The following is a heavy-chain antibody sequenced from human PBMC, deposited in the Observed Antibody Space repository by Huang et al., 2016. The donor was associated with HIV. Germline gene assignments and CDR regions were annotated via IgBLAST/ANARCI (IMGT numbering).Heavy chain of an antibody. CDR3: ARQRAYGSTYADY. CDR1: GYKFTSYW. J-gene: IGHJ4*02. Sequence: EVQLVQSGAEVKKSGESLKISCKGSGYKFTSYWIGWVSQTPGKGLEWMGIIYPGDSDTRYRPSFQGQVTISADKSISTAYLQWSSLKASDTAMYYCARQRAYGSTYADYWGQGTLVTVSS. V-gene: IGHV5-51*01. CDR2: IYPGDSDT. D-gene: IGHD4-4*01.